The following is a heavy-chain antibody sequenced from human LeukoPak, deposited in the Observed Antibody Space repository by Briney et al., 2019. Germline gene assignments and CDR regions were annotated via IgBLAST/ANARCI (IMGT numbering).Heavy chain of an antibody. CDR1: GGSISSGSYY. V-gene: IGHV4-61*10. J-gene: IGHJ4*02. CDR3: ARGGVLKSVDY. Sequence: PSETLSLTCTVSGGSISSGSYYWSWIRQPAGKGLEWIGYVYDIGSTKYNPSLKSRVTISVDTSKNQFSLRLSSVTAADTAVYYCARGGVLKSVDYWGQGTLVAVSS. D-gene: IGHD3-16*01. CDR2: VYDIGST.